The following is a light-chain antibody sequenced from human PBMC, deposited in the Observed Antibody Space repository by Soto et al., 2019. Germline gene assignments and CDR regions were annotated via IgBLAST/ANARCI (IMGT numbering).Light chain of an antibody. CDR2: KAS. CDR3: QQYDSYPWT. J-gene: IGKJ1*01. Sequence: DIQMTQSPSTLSTSVGDRFAITCRASQSISSWLAWYQQKPGKAPKLLIYKASSLESGVPSRFSGSVSGTEFTLTISSLQPDDFATYYCQQYDSYPWTFGQGTKVDIK. CDR1: QSISSW. V-gene: IGKV1-5*03.